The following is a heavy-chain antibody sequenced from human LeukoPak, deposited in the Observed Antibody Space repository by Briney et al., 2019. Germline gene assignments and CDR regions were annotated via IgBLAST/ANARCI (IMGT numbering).Heavy chain of an antibody. D-gene: IGHD3-3*01. CDR1: GGSISSSSYY. Sequence: SETLSLTCTVSGGSISSSSYYWGWIRQPPGKGLEWIGSIYYSGSTYYNPSLKSRVTISVDTSKNQFSLKLSSVTAADTAVYYCARQKDFWGFNWFDPWGQGTLVTVSS. J-gene: IGHJ5*02. CDR2: IYYSGST. V-gene: IGHV4-39*01. CDR3: ARQKDFWGFNWFDP.